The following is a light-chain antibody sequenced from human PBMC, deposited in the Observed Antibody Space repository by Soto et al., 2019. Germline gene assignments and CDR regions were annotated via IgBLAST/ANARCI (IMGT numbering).Light chain of an antibody. J-gene: IGKJ1*01. CDR3: QQRSSWPWT. Sequence: ESVLTQSPATLSLSPGERATLSCRASQSVSSYLAWYQQKPGQAPRLLIYDAANRATGIPARIGGSGSGTDFTLTISSLEPEDFAVYYCQQRSSWPWTFGQGTKVDIK. V-gene: IGKV3-11*01. CDR2: DAA. CDR1: QSVSSY.